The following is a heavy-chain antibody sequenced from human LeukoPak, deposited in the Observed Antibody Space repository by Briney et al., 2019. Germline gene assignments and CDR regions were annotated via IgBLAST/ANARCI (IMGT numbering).Heavy chain of an antibody. J-gene: IGHJ5*02. CDR3: AKARRGCSGGSCGPTGFDP. CDR1: GFTFSSYA. D-gene: IGHD2-15*01. V-gene: IGHV3-23*01. CDR2: ISGSGGST. Sequence: QPGRSLRLSCAASGFTFSSYAMSWVRQAPGKGLEWVSAISGSGGSTYYADSVKGRFTISRDNSKNTLYLQMNSLRAEDTAVYYCAKARRGCSGGSCGPTGFDPWGQGTLVTVSS.